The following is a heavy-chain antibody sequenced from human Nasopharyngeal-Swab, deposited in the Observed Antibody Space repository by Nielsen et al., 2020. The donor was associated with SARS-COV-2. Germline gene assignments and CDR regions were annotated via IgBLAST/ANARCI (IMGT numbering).Heavy chain of an antibody. CDR2: ISGSGGST. D-gene: IGHD5-12*01. V-gene: IGHV3-23*01. J-gene: IGHJ4*02. Sequence: GESLKISWAASGFTFSSYAMSWVRQAPGKGLEWVSAISGSGGSTYYADSVKGRFTISRDNSKNTLYLQMNSLRAEDTAVYYCAKGFRERGYSGYDSDFDYWGQGTLVTVSS. CDR3: AKGFRERGYSGYDSDFDY. CDR1: GFTFSSYA.